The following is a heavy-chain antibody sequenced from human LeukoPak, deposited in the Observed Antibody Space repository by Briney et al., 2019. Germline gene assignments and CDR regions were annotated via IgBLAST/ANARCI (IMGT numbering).Heavy chain of an antibody. CDR3: AKTAGNYDTLTGYQAHLAS. CDR2: ISYHGNNK. J-gene: IGHJ4*02. D-gene: IGHD3-9*01. V-gene: IGHV3-30*04. Sequence: PGRSLRLSWAASGFIFSSYPMHWVRQGPGKGLEWVATISYHGNNKYYADSVKDRFTISRDNSKDTIYLQISSLRGEDTAVYYCAKTAGNYDTLTGYQAHLASWGQGTLVTVSS. CDR1: GFIFSSYP.